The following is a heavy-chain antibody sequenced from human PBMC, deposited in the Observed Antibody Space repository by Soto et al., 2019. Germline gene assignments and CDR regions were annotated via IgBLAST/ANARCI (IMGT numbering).Heavy chain of an antibody. J-gene: IGHJ4*02. CDR3: ARLGGIVDTGTWIQ. V-gene: IGHV5-51*01. CDR1: GYRFSTYW. Sequence: GESLKISCKASGYRFSTYWIGWVRQRPGKGPEWMAIIYPGDSDTRESPSFQGQVTISADKSSNTVHLQWRSLKASDTAIYYCARLGGIVDTGTWIQWGQGTLVTVSS. D-gene: IGHD1-26*01. CDR2: IYPGDSDT.